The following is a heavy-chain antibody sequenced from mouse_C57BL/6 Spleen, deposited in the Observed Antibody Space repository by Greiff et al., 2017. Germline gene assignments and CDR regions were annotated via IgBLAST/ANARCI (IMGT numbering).Heavy chain of an antibody. CDR1: GYTFTSYW. V-gene: IGHV1-50*01. CDR2: IDPSDSYT. Sequence: VQLQQPGAELVKPGASVKLSCKASGYTFTSYWMQWVKQRPGQGLEWIGEIDPSDSYTNYNQKFKGKATLTVDTSSSTAYMQLSSLTSEDSAVYYCARTKWDNYYGCAYWGKGTLVTVSA. J-gene: IGHJ3*01. CDR3: ARTKWDNYYGCAY. D-gene: IGHD1-1*01.